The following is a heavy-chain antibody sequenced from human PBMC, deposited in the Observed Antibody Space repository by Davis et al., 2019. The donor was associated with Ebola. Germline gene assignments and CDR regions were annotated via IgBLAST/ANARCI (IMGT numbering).Heavy chain of an antibody. CDR3: ASGQNDSPLDYHYYAMDV. J-gene: IGHJ6*02. D-gene: IGHD2-15*01. CDR1: GGTFSSHT. Sequence: SVKVSCKASGGTFSSHTISWVRQAPGQGLEWMGRIIPILGIAHNAQKFQGRVTITADKSTNTAYMELSSLRSEDTAVYYCASGQNDSPLDYHYYAMDVWGQGTTVTVSS. V-gene: IGHV1-69*02. CDR2: IIPILGIA.